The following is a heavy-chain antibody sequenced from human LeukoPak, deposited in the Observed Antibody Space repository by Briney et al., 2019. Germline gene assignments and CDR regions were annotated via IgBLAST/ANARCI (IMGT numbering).Heavy chain of an antibody. Sequence: GASVKVSCKASGGTFSSYAISWVRQAPGQGLEWMGRIIPIFGTANYAQKFQGRVTITTDESTSTPYMELSSLRSEDTAVYYCARDLHNDYGSLSFDYWGQGTLVTVSS. J-gene: IGHJ4*02. CDR3: ARDLHNDYGSLSFDY. V-gene: IGHV1-69*05. CDR1: GGTFSSYA. CDR2: IIPIFGTA. D-gene: IGHD3-16*01.